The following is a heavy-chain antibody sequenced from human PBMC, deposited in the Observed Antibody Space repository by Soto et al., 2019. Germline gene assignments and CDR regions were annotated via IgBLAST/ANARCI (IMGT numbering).Heavy chain of an antibody. Sequence: EVQLLESGGGLVQPGGSLRLSCAASGFTFSPYAMSWFRQAPGKGLEWVSGMSGSGGSTYYADSVKGRFTISRDNSKNTLYLQMNSLRAEDTAVYYCMNLYSYGSGSYYKWGQGTLVTVSS. CDR2: MSGSGGST. J-gene: IGHJ4*02. D-gene: IGHD3-10*01. CDR1: GFTFSPYA. CDR3: MNLYSYGSGSYYK. V-gene: IGHV3-23*01.